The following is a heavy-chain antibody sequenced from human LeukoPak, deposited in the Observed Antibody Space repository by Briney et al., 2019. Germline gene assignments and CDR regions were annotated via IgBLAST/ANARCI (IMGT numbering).Heavy chain of an antibody. CDR3: ARDYYVDYGFDY. CDR2: ISSSASTI. Sequence: GGSLRLSCAASGFTFSSYAMNWVRQAPGKGLEWVSYISSSASTICYADSVKGRFTISRDNAKNSLYLQMNSLRDEDTAVYYCARDYYVDYGFDYWGQGTLVTVSS. V-gene: IGHV3-48*02. CDR1: GFTFSSYA. J-gene: IGHJ4*02. D-gene: IGHD4-17*01.